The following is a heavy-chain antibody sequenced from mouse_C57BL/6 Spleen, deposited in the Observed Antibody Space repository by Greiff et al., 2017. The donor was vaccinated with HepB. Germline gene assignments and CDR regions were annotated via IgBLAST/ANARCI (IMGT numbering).Heavy chain of an antibody. D-gene: IGHD1-1*01. V-gene: IGHV1-64*01. Sequence: QVQLQQPGAELVKPGASVKLSCKASGYTFTSYWMHWVKQRPGQGLEWIGMIHPNSGSTNYNEKFKSKSTLTVDKSASTAYMELSSLTSEDSTVYYCAVSYYGSSYVRAMDCWGRGTSVTVSS. CDR1: GYTFTSYW. CDR3: AVSYYGSSYVRAMDC. CDR2: IHPNSGST. J-gene: IGHJ4*01.